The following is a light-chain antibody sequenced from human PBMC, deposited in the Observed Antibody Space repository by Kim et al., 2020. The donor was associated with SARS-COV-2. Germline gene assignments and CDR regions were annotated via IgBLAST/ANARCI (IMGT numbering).Light chain of an antibody. CDR1: SLRQYY. J-gene: IGLJ2*01. Sequence: SSELTQDPVVSVALGQTVRITCQGDSLRQYYATWYQQKPGQAPVLVIYGKNNRPSGIPDRFSGSTSGNTASLTITGAQAEEEADYYCKSRDSSGKVVFGGGTQLTVL. V-gene: IGLV3-19*01. CDR3: KSRDSSGKVV. CDR2: GKN.